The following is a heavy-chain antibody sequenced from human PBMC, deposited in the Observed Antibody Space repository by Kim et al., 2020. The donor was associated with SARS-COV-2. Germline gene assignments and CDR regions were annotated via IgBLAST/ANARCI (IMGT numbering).Heavy chain of an antibody. V-gene: IGHV1-46*01. CDR2: INPSGGST. Sequence: ASVKVSCKASGYTFTSYYMHWVRQAPGQGLEWMGIINPSGGSTSYAQKFQGRVTMTRDTSTSTVYMELSSLRSEDTAVYYCVIPVGATYYFDYWGQGTLVTVSS. CDR1: GYTFTSYY. CDR3: VIPVGATYYFDY. D-gene: IGHD1-26*01. J-gene: IGHJ4*02.